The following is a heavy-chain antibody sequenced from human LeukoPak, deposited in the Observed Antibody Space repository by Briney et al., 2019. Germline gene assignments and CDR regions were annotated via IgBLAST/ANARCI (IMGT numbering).Heavy chain of an antibody. Sequence: GGSLRLSCAASGFTFSSYAMSWVRQAPGKGLEWVSAISGGGGSTYYADSVKGRFTISRDNSKNTLYLQMNSLKTEDTAVYYCITPLPYSAQGGQGTLVTVSS. CDR2: ISGGGGST. CDR3: ITPLPYSAQ. D-gene: IGHD2-21*01. V-gene: IGHV3-23*01. CDR1: GFTFSSYA. J-gene: IGHJ4*02.